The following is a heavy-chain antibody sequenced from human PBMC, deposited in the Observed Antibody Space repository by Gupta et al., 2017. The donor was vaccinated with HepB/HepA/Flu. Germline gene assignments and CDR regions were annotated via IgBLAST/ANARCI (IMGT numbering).Heavy chain of an antibody. J-gene: IGHJ4*02. Sequence: EVQLVESGGGLVQPGRSLRLSCAASGFTFADYAMHWVRQAPGKGLEWVSGISWNSGSIGYADSVKGRFTISRDNAKNSLYLQMNSLRAEDTALYYCAKDISVYSYGYIFDYWGQGTLVTVSS. CDR2: ISWNSGSI. CDR1: GFTFADYA. CDR3: AKDISVYSYGYIFDY. V-gene: IGHV3-9*01. D-gene: IGHD5-18*01.